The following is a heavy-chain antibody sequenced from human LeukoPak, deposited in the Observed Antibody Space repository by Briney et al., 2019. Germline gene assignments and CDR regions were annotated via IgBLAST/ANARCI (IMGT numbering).Heavy chain of an antibody. CDR3: ARAGIVLMDN. J-gene: IGHJ4*02. CDR2: IYYSGST. CDR1: GGSLRSYY. V-gene: IGHV4-30-4*08. D-gene: IGHD2-8*01. Sequence: TSETLSLTCTVSGGSLRSYYWSWIRQPPGKGLEWIGYIYYSGSTYYNPSLKSRVTISVDTSKNQFSLKLSSVTAADTAVYYCARAGIVLMDNWGQGTLVTVSS.